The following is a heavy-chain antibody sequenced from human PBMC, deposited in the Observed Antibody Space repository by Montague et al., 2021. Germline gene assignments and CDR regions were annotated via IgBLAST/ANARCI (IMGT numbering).Heavy chain of an antibody. D-gene: IGHD3-22*01. Sequence: SLRLSCAASGFTFSSDAMHWVRQAPGKGLEWLTVIPYHGSDKYYXDSVKGRFTTSRDNSKNTPFLQMDSLRAEDTAVYYCARGRGVSSGIGQLDPWGQGTLVTVSS. CDR2: IPYHGSDK. CDR1: GFTFSSDA. V-gene: IGHV3-30-3*01. CDR3: ARGRGVSSGIGQLDP. J-gene: IGHJ5*02.